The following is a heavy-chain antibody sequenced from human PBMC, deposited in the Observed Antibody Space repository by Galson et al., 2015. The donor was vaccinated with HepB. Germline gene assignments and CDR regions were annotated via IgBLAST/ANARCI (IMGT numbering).Heavy chain of an antibody. CDR1: GGSVSSDDYS. CDR3: ATTYTSGPSLEAFES. D-gene: IGHD3-22*01. V-gene: IGHV4-30-4*01. J-gene: IGHJ3*02. CDR2: SSYIGST. Sequence: LTCTVSGGSVSSDDYSWSWIRQPPGKGLEWIGNSSYIGSTYYNPSLKSRVTMSVDTSKNQISLRLTSVTAADTAVYYCATTYTSGPSLEAFESWGQGTMVTVSS.